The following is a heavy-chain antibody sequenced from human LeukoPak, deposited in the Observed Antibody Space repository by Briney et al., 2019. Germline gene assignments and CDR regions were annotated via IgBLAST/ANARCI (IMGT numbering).Heavy chain of an antibody. CDR3: AREVEMATSDAFDI. D-gene: IGHD5-24*01. CDR1: VYTFIDYY. V-gene: IGHV1-2*02. Sequence: ASVKVSCKTSVYTFIDYYVHWMRQAPGPRLEWMGWIKPNSGATKYEQKFQGRVTMTRDTSISTAYMELSRLRSDDTAVYYCAREVEMATSDAFDIWGQGTMVTVSS. CDR2: IKPNSGAT. J-gene: IGHJ3*02.